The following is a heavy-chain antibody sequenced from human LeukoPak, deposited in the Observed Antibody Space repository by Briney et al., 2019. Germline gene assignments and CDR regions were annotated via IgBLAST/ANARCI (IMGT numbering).Heavy chain of an antibody. V-gene: IGHV4-59*08. J-gene: IGHJ4*02. CDR3: AGQFGEIVVVITYYFDY. CDR2: IYYSGST. D-gene: IGHD3-22*01. CDR1: GGSISSYY. Sequence: SETLSVTCTVSGGSISSYYWSWIRQPPGKGLEWIGYIYYSGSTNYNPSLKSRVTISVDTSKNQFSLKLSSVTAADTAVYYCAGQFGEIVVVITYYFDYWGQGTLVAVSS.